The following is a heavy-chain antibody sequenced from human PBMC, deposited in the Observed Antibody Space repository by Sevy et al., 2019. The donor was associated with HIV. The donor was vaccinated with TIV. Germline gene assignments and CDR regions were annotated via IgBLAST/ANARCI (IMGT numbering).Heavy chain of an antibody. V-gene: IGHV3-64D*09. J-gene: IGHJ6*02. CDR2: ISSSGSGT. Sequence: GGSLRLSCSASGFTFSGSALHWVRQAPGKGLEYVSVISSSGSGTYYAGSVKGRFTISRDNSKNTLYLQMRSLRTEDTAVYYCVKDSIFYDSSSGYRPFYYYGMDVWGQGTSVTVSS. CDR1: GFTFSGSA. CDR3: VKDSIFYDSSSGYRPFYYYGMDV. D-gene: IGHD3-3*01.